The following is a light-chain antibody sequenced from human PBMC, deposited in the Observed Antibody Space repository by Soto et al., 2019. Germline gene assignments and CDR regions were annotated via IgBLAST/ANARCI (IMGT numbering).Light chain of an antibody. V-gene: IGKV4-1*01. CDR3: QQYYSTVCT. CDR2: WAS. Sequence: SCWSSQTLLYSSNNKNYLAWYQQKPGQPPKLLISWASTRESGVPDRFSGSGSGTDFTLTISSLQAEDVAVYYCQQYYSTVCTFGQGTKVEIK. J-gene: IGKJ2*02. CDR1: QTLLYSSNNKNY.